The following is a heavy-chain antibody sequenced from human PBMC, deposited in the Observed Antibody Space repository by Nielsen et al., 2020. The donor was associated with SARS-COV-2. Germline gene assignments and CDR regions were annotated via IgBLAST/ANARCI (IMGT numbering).Heavy chain of an antibody. Sequence: SETLSLTCTVSGDSISSYFWTWIRQPPGKGLEWIGYIYCSGSTNYNPSLKSRVTISVDTSKNQFSLKLTPVTAADTAVYYCAAILLPYWYFDLWGRGTLVTVSS. V-gene: IGHV4-59*01. CDR1: GDSISSYF. D-gene: IGHD2-15*01. J-gene: IGHJ2*01. CDR2: IYCSGST. CDR3: AAILLPYWYFDL.